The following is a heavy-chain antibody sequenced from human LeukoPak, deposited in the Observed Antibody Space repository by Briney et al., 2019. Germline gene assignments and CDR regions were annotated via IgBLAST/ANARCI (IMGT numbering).Heavy chain of an antibody. CDR3: ARLRPLLWFGEFTFDFVP. J-gene: IGHJ5*02. CDR1: GYSISSGYY. Sequence: SETLSLTCTVSGYSISSGYYWGWIRQPPGKGLEWIGSIYHSGSTYYNPSLKSRVTISVDTSKNQFSLKLSSVTAADTAVYYCARLRPLLWFGEFTFDFVPWGQGTLVTVSS. CDR2: IYHSGST. V-gene: IGHV4-38-2*02. D-gene: IGHD3-10*01.